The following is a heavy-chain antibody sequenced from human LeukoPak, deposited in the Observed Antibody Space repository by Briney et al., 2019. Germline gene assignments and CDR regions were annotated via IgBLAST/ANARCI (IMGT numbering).Heavy chain of an antibody. CDR1: GGSISSYY. D-gene: IGHD6-19*01. J-gene: IGHJ6*03. Sequence: PSETLSLTCTVSGGSISSYYWSWIRQPAGKGLEWIGRIYNSGSTNYNPSLKSRVTISVDTSKNQFSLKLSSVTAADTAVYYCARDLSAIAVSGIDYYYYYMDVWGKGTTVTVSS. V-gene: IGHV4-4*07. CDR2: IYNSGST. CDR3: ARDLSAIAVSGIDYYYYYMDV.